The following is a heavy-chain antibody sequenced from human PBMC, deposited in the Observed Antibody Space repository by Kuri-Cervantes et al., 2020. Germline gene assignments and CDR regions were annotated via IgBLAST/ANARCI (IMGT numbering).Heavy chain of an antibody. CDR3: AQAAAGNRGGFDY. Sequence: SGPTLAKPTQLLTLTCTFSGFSLSTSGWCVSWIRQPPGKALEWLALIDRDDDKYYSTSLKTRLTISKDTSKNQVGLTMTNMDPVDTATYYCAQAAAGNRGGFDYWGQGTLVTVSS. V-gene: IGHV2-70*01. J-gene: IGHJ4*02. CDR2: IDRDDDK. CDR1: GFSLSTSGWC. D-gene: IGHD6-13*01.